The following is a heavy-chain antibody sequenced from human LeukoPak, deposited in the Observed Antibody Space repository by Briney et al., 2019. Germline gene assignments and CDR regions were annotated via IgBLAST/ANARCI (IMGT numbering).Heavy chain of an antibody. CDR2: IKEDGSDK. J-gene: IGHJ5*01. CDR3: GRLKDGVTNFDC. Sequence: GGSLRLSCIASGFTFSNYWMSWVRQAPGKGLEWVASIKEDGSDKYYMDSVKGRFTISRDNTKNSLFVQMSSLRSEDTAVYSCGRLKDGVTNFDCWGQGILVNVSS. D-gene: IGHD4-17*01. CDR1: GFTFSNYW. V-gene: IGHV3-7*01.